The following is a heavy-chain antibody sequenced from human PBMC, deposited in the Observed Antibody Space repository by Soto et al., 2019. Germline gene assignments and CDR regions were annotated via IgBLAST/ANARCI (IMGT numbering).Heavy chain of an antibody. D-gene: IGHD2-21*01. Sequence: GGSLRLSCAVSGFSVRDYYMSWVRQAPGKGLEWVALIYSGGNTYYADSVKGRFTISKDTSKNTVSLQMNSLRGEDTALYFCARPPFYSDGRDDYWGQGTQVTVSS. J-gene: IGHJ4*02. CDR1: GFSVRDYY. CDR3: ARPPFYSDGRDDY. CDR2: IYSGGNT. V-gene: IGHV3-53*01.